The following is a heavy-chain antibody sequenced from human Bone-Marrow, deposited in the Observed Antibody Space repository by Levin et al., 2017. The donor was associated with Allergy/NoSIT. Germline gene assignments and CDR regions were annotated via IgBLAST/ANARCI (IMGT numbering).Heavy chain of an antibody. D-gene: IGHD3-10*01. CDR1: GFTFSDHH. CDR2: IKNKANSYTT. V-gene: IGHV3-72*01. CDR3: TRSSGRYYNDY. J-gene: IGHJ4*02. Sequence: GGSLRLSCAASGFTFSDHHMDWVRQAPGKGLEWVGRIKNKANSYTTEYAASVKGRFTISRDDSENSLYLQMNSLKTEDTAVYYCTRSSGRYYNDYWGQGTLVTVSS.